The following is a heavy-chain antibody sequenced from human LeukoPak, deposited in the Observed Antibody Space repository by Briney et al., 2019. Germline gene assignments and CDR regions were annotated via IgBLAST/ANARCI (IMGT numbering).Heavy chain of an antibody. CDR2: INHSGST. CDR3: ARGVSGYGGSR. D-gene: IGHD3-3*01. CDR1: GGSISAYY. V-gene: IGHV4-34*01. J-gene: IGHJ4*02. Sequence: SEALSLTCAVYGGSISAYYWNWIRQSPGKGLEWIGEINHSGSTNYNPSLKSRVTMSVDTPKNQFSLNLSSVTAADTAVYYCARGVSGYGGSRWGQAPLVTVSS.